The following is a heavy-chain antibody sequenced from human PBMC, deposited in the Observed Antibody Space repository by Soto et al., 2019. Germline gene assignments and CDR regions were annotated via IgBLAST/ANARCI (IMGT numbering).Heavy chain of an antibody. CDR2: VYWDEDK. CDR3: ARSPYGDDVNSFDM. V-gene: IGHV2-5*02. CDR1: GFSLSTTGVT. D-gene: IGHD4-17*01. Sequence: QITLKESGPTLVNPTQTLTLTCTFSGFSLSTTGVTVGWIRQPPGKALEWLALVYWDEDKRYSPSLKNRLTITKDTSKNQVVLTMTNMDPVDTATYYCARSPYGDDVNSFDMWGQGTVVTVSS. J-gene: IGHJ3*02.